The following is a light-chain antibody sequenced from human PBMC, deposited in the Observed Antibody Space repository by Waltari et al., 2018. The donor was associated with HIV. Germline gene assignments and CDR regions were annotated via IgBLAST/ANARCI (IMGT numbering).Light chain of an antibody. CDR3: SSYTNKYTWV. V-gene: IGLV2-14*01. CDR1: TSDIGEYNY. CDR2: EVS. Sequence: QSALTQPASVSGSPGQSITISCTGTTSDIGEYNYVSWFQHHPAEAPKLIIFEVSNRASGVSTRFSCSTSGNTASLTVSGLQPEEEADYYCSSYTNKYTWVFGGGTKLTVL. J-gene: IGLJ3*02.